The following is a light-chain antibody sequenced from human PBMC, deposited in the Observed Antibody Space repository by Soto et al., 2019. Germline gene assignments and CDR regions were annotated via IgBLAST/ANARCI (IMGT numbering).Light chain of an antibody. Sequence: AIRMTQSPSSFSASTGDRVTITCRASQGISSYLAWYQQKPGKAPNLLIYAAATMQRGAPSRYSGSGSGTDFTLTIIRLQSEDFATYYCQQYFIYPYTFGQGTKLEI. J-gene: IGKJ2*01. CDR3: QQYFIYPYT. V-gene: IGKV1-8*01. CDR2: AAA. CDR1: QGISSY.